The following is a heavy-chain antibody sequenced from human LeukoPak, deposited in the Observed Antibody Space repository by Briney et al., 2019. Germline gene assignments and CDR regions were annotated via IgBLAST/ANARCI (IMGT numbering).Heavy chain of an antibody. CDR3: VSGNDPDSTWENYRLDAFDI. J-gene: IGHJ3*02. CDR1: GYTFSHYS. D-gene: IGHD3-16*02. CDR2: ISSTSDYI. V-gene: IGHV3-21*01. Sequence: GGSLRLSCAASGYTFSHYSVNWVRQAPGKGLEWVSSISSTSDYIYYADSVKGRFTISRDNTKSSLYLQMNSLRAEDTAVYYGVSGNDPDSTWENYRLDAFDIWAQGTTVIVSS.